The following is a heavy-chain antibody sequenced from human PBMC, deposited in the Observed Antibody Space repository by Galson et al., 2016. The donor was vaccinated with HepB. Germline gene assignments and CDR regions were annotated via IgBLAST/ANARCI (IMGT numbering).Heavy chain of an antibody. CDR1: GDSITSRSYY. V-gene: IGHV4-39*01. Sequence: SETLSLTCSVFGDSITSRSYYWGWIRQPPGKGLEWVASVYYSGNTNYNPSLKGRVTISVDTSNNQFSLRLTSVTAADTAVYYCARPLTRGHYYYAMDVWGEGTTVTVSS. CDR2: VYYSGNT. CDR3: ARPLTRGHYYYAMDV. J-gene: IGHJ6*04. D-gene: IGHD3-10*01.